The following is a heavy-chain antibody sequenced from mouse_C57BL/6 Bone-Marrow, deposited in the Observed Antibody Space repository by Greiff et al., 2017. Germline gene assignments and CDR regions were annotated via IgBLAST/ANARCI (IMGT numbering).Heavy chain of an antibody. D-gene: IGHD3-3*01. V-gene: IGHV1-82*01. Sequence: QVQLQQSGPELVKPGASVKLSCKASGYAFSSSWMNWVQQRPGQGLEWIGRIYPGDGDTNYNGKFKGKATLTADKSSSTAYMQLSSLTSEDSAVYFCAREGKRGQKRFDYWGQGTTLTVSS. J-gene: IGHJ2*01. CDR1: GYAFSSSW. CDR2: IYPGDGDT. CDR3: AREGKRGQKRFDY.